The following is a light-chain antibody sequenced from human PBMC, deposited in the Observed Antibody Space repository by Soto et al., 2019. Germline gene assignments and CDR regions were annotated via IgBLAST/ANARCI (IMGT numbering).Light chain of an antibody. CDR3: QQTSQTPKT. Sequence: VLLTQSPLTLPVTLGQPASISCRSSQSLIYSNGKTYLNWYQQRPGQVPXRIXYEVSNRDFGVPDRFSGSGSGSGTDLTITISSLQPEDFETYYCQQTSQTPKTFGQGTKVDIK. CDR2: EVS. J-gene: IGKJ1*01. CDR1: QSLIYSNGKTY. V-gene: IGKV2-30*01.